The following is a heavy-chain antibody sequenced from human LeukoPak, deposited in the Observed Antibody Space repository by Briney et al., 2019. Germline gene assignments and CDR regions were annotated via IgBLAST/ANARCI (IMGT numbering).Heavy chain of an antibody. CDR1: GFPVTSNY. CDR3: AREKWPQPAFDM. Sequence: GGSLRLSCAVSGFPVTSNYMSWVRQAPGKGLQWVSIIYSGGSTYYSDSAKGRFTISRDNSENTLYLQMNSLTVEDTAVYYCAREKWPQPAFDMWGQGTMVTVSS. D-gene: IGHD1-14*01. CDR2: IYSGGST. J-gene: IGHJ3*02. V-gene: IGHV3-66*01.